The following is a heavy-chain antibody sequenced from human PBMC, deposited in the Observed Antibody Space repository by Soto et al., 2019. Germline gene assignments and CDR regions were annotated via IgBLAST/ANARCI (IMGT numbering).Heavy chain of an antibody. CDR2: IYSGGSA. V-gene: IGHV3-66*04. CDR1: GFTVSSNY. J-gene: IGHJ4*02. CDR3: ARHVYSYGGDYFDY. Sequence: EVQLVESGGGLVQPGGSLRLSCAASGFTVSSNYMSWVRQAPGKGLEWVSVIYSGGSAYYADSVKGRFTISRDNSKNTLYLQMNSLRAEDTAVYYCARHVYSYGGDYFDYLGQGTLVTVSS. D-gene: IGHD5-18*01.